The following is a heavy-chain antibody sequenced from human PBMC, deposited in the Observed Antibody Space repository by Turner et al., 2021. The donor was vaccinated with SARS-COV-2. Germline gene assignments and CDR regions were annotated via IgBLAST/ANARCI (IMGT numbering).Heavy chain of an antibody. V-gene: IGHV4-39*01. J-gene: IGHJ3*02. CDR2: IYYSGST. CDR3: AVEVVLVAAKFAFDI. Sequence: QLQLQESGPGLVKPSVTLSLTCTVSGGSISSSSYYWGWIRQPPGKGLEWIGSIYYSGSTYYNPSLKSRVTISVDTSKNQFSLKLSSVTAADTAVYYCAVEVVLVAAKFAFDIWGQGTMVTVSS. D-gene: IGHD2-15*01. CDR1: GGSISSSSYY.